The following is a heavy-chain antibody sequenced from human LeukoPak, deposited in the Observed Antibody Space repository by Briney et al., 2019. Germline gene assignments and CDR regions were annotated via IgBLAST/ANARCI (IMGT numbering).Heavy chain of an antibody. J-gene: IGHJ3*02. D-gene: IGHD3-22*01. V-gene: IGHV3-21*01. CDR1: GFTFSSYS. CDR3: ARRDYYDSEGGDAFDI. Sequence: GGSLRLSCAASGFTFSSYSMNWVRQAPGKGLEWVSSISSSSSYIYYADSVKGRFTISRDNAKNSLYLQMNSLRAEDTAVYYCARRDYYDSEGGDAFDIWGQGTMVTVSS. CDR2: ISSSSSYI.